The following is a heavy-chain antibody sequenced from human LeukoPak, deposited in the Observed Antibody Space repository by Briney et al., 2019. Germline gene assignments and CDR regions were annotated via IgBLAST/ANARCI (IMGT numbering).Heavy chain of an antibody. J-gene: IGHJ3*02. CDR2: IRGSGDNT. V-gene: IGHV3-23*01. CDR1: GFTFSDYA. D-gene: IGHD5-24*01. Sequence: QSGGSLRFSGAASGFTFSDYAMSWVRQAPGKGLEWVAAIRGSGDNTYYSDSVKGRFSLSRDNSRNTLYLQMNSLRAEDTAIYYCAKFRREGLPVGFDIWGQGTVVTVSS. CDR3: AKFRREGLPVGFDI.